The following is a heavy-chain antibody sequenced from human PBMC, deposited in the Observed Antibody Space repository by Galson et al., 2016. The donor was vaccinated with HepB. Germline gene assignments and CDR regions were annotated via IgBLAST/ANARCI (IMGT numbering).Heavy chain of an antibody. J-gene: IGHJ4*02. Sequence: SLRLSCAASGFTFSNYAMHWVRQALGKGLEWLTFISYDGLNKFYADSVKGRFTISRDNSKTTLYLQMNTLRPEDTAVYYCARNGSGNYYHFDYWGQGTLVTVSS. V-gene: IGHV3-30*04. CDR2: ISYDGLNK. CDR3: ARNGSGNYYHFDY. D-gene: IGHD1-26*01. CDR1: GFTFSNYA.